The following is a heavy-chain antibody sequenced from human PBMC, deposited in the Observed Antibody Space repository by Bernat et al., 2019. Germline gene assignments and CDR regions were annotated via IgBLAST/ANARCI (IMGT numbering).Heavy chain of an antibody. V-gene: IGHV3-30-3*01. Sequence: QVQLVESGGGVVQPGRSLRLSCVASGFTFSRYTIHWVRQAPGKGLEWVAVISYDGTNKYYADSVKGRFTISRDNSKNSLYLHMSSLRGEDTAVYYCARDQRDTDAWYLYYYYGMDVWGQGTPVTVSS. J-gene: IGHJ6*02. D-gene: IGHD5-18*01. CDR1: GFTFSRYT. CDR2: ISYDGTNK. CDR3: ARDQRDTDAWYLYYYYGMDV.